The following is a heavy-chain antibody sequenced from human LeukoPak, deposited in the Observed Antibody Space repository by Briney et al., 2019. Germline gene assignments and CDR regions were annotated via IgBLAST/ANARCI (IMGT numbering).Heavy chain of an antibody. D-gene: IGHD1-1*01. J-gene: IGHJ4*02. CDR2: ISSTGSYI. CDR1: GFTFSRYN. V-gene: IGHV3-21*01. CDR3: ARVTKLDY. Sequence: PGGSLRLSCAASGFTFSRYNMNWVRQAPGKGLEWVSSISSTGSYIYYADLVKGRFTISRDNAKNSLFLQMNSLRAEDTAVYYCARVTKLDYWGQGTLVTVSS.